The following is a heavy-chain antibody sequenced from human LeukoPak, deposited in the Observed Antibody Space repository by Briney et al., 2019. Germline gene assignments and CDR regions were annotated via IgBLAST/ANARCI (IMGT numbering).Heavy chain of an antibody. J-gene: IGHJ4*02. CDR1: GFTFSSYE. CDR2: INHSGST. CDR3: ARSARFYYDSSGYPPDDY. V-gene: IGHV4-34*01. Sequence: GSLRLSCAASGFTFSSYEMNWVRQAPGKGLEWIGEINHSGSTNYNPSLKSRVTISVDTSKNQFSLKLSSVTAADTAVYYCARSARFYYDSSGYPPDDYWGQGTLVTVSS. D-gene: IGHD3-22*01.